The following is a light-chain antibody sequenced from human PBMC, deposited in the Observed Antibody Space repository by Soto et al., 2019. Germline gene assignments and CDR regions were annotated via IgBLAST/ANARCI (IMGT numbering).Light chain of an antibody. CDR3: SSWTTITTMI. J-gene: IGLJ2*01. V-gene: IGLV2-14*03. CDR2: DVN. Sequence: QSALTQPASVSGSPGQSITISCTGTSSDIGAYNFVSWYQQHPGKAPKLMLYDVNIRPSGVSNRFSGSKSGNTASLTISGLRAEDEADYYCSSWTTITTMIFGGGTKLTV. CDR1: SSDIGAYNF.